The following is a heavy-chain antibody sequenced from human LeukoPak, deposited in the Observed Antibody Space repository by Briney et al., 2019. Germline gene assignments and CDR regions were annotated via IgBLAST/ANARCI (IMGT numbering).Heavy chain of an antibody. CDR2: ISAYNGNT. Sequence: ASVKVSCKASGGTFSSYAISWVRQAPGQGLEWMGWISAYNGNTNYAQKLQGRVTMTTDTSTSTAYMELRSLRSDDTAVYYCARDLAQWLVLFIPRREFDYWGQGTLVTVSS. J-gene: IGHJ4*02. CDR3: ARDLAQWLVLFIPRREFDY. CDR1: GGTFSSYA. D-gene: IGHD6-19*01. V-gene: IGHV1-18*01.